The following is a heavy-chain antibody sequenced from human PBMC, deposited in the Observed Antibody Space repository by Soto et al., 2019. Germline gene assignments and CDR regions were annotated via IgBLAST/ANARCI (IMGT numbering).Heavy chain of an antibody. Sequence: PGESLKISCKGFGYSFTTYWITWVRQMPGKGLEWMGKIDPSDSYTNYSPSFQGHVTISADKSISTAYLQWSSLKASDTAMYYCARHFRFGELXTDYWGQGTLVTVSS. CDR1: GYSFTTYW. D-gene: IGHD3-10*01. CDR2: IDPSDSYT. V-gene: IGHV5-10-1*01. J-gene: IGHJ4*02. CDR3: ARHFRFGELXTDY.